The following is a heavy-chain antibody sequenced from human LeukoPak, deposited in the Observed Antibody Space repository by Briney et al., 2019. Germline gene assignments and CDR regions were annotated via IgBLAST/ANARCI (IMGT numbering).Heavy chain of an antibody. CDR3: AREYNYYDSSGWDAFEI. CDR2: IYYSGST. D-gene: IGHD3-22*01. Sequence: PSETLSLTCTVSGGSISTYYWNWIRQPPGKGLEWIGDIYYSGSTNYNPSLTGLVTISVDTSKNQFSLTLSSVTAADTAVYYCAREYNYYDSSGWDAFEIWGQGTMVTVSS. V-gene: IGHV4-59*01. J-gene: IGHJ3*02. CDR1: GGSISTYY.